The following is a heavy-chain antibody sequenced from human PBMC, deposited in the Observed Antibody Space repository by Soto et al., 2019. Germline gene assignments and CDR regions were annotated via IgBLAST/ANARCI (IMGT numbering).Heavy chain of an antibody. J-gene: IGHJ3*02. D-gene: IGHD3-3*01. CDR1: GYPVTAYY. CDR3: ARGGGVGVAGSAAFDM. Sequence: QLHLVQSGAVVKKPGASVTVSCSASGYPVTAYYMHWVRQAPGRGLEWMGGINPATGAAKYTQTFQGRDTMTRDKSTSTVFMELSGLTSEDTAVFYCARGGGVGVAGSAAFDMWGQGTLVTVSS. V-gene: IGHV1-2*02. CDR2: INPATGAA.